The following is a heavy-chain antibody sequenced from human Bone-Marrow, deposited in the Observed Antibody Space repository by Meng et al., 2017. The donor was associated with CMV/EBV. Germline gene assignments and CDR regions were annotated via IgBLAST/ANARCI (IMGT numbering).Heavy chain of an antibody. Sequence: GGSVSSYAISWVRQAPGQGLEWVGGIIPIFGTANYAQKFQGRVTITADESTSTAYMELSSLRSEDTAVYYCARANDYVWGSYRFDPWGQGTLVTVSS. J-gene: IGHJ5*02. V-gene: IGHV1-69*01. CDR1: GGSVSSYA. CDR2: IIPIFGTA. CDR3: ARANDYVWGSYRFDP. D-gene: IGHD3-16*02.